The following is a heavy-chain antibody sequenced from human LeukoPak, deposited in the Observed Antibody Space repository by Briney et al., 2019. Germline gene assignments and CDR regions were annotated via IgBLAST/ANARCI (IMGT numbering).Heavy chain of an antibody. CDR2: INTNTGNP. D-gene: IGHD4-17*01. CDR3: ARGGDTVTTGGGYYGMDV. CDR1: GYTFTSYA. J-gene: IGHJ6*02. Sequence: ASVKVSCKASGYTFTSYAMDWVRQSPGQGLEWMGWINTNTGNPTYAQGFTGRFVFSLDTSVSTAYLQISSLKAEDTAVYYCARGGDTVTTGGGYYGMDVWGQGTTVTVSS. V-gene: IGHV7-4-1*02.